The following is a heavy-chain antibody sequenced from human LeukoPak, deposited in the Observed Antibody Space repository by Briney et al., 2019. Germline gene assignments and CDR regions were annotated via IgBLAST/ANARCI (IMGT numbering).Heavy chain of an antibody. D-gene: IGHD5-18*01. J-gene: IGHJ4*02. CDR3: ARGRWGYTYGPTPFYFDS. CDR1: GGSFSGFF. Sequence: SETLSLTCAVDGGSFSGFFCNWLRQSPGKGLGWIGEINHSGTTYYNPSLKSRVTISVDTSKNHFSLKLSSVTAADTAMYYCARGRWGYTYGPTPFYFDSWGQGTLVTVSS. CDR2: INHSGTT. V-gene: IGHV4-34*01.